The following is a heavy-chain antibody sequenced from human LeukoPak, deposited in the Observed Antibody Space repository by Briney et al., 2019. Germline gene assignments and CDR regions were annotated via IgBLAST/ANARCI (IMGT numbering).Heavy chain of an antibody. Sequence: ASVKVSCKASGYTFTSYDINWVRQAPGQGLEWMGLINPGGDNTNYAQNFQGRVTMTRDTSASTVYMELSSLRSEDTAIYYCARIRDGYNDAYDIWGQGTVVTVPP. CDR2: INPGGDNT. CDR3: ARIRDGYNDAYDI. J-gene: IGHJ3*02. CDR1: GYTFTSYD. V-gene: IGHV1-46*01. D-gene: IGHD5-24*01.